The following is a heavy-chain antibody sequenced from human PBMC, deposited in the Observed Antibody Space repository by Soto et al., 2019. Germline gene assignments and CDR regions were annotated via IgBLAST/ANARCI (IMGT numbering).Heavy chain of an antibody. CDR1: GFTFSSYA. J-gene: IGHJ4*02. V-gene: IGHV3-23*01. CDR3: AKDRGRFLEWLYYFDY. Sequence: GGSLRLSCAASGFTFSSYAMSWVRQAPGKGLEWVSAISGSSGSTYYADSVKGRFTISRDNSKNTLYLQMNSLRAEDTAVYYCAKDRGRFLEWLYYFDYWGQGTLVTVSS. CDR2: ISGSSGST. D-gene: IGHD3-3*01.